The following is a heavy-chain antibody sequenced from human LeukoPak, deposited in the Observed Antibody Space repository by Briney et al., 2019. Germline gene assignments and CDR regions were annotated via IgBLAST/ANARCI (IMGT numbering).Heavy chain of an antibody. Sequence: PGGSLRLSCAASGFTFSSYSMNWVRQAPGKGLEWVSSISSSSSYIYYADSVKGRFTMSRDNGQNSLYLQMNSLRPDDTAIYYCARGHWGLDNWGQGTLVTVSS. D-gene: IGHD7-27*01. V-gene: IGHV3-21*01. J-gene: IGHJ4*02. CDR3: ARGHWGLDN. CDR1: GFTFSSYS. CDR2: ISSSSSYI.